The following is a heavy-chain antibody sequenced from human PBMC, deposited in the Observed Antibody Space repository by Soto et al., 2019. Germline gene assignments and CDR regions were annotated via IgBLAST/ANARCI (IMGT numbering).Heavy chain of an antibody. Sequence: SETLSLTCTVSGDSIGSSTSYDWSWIRQHPGKGLWWVGEINHSGSTNYNPSLKSRVTISVDTSQNQFSLKLSSVTAADTAVYYCARGYYDFWSGYSIPSRPVVPWFDPWGQGTLVTVSS. D-gene: IGHD3-3*01. V-gene: IGHV4-39*07. J-gene: IGHJ5*02. CDR2: INHSGST. CDR1: GDSIGSSTSYD. CDR3: ARGYYDFWSGYSIPSRPVVPWFDP.